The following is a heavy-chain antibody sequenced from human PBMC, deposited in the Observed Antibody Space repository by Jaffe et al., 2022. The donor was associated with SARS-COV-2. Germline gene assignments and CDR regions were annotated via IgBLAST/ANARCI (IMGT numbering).Heavy chain of an antibody. CDR3: ARDFRLSSSFFMHYYYGMDV. D-gene: IGHD6-13*01. V-gene: IGHV4-61*02. CDR1: GGSISSGSYY. J-gene: IGHJ6*02. Sequence: QVQLQESGPGLVKPSQTLSLTCTVSGGSISSGSYYWSWIRQPAGKGLEWIGRIYTSGSTNYNPSLKSRVTISVDTSKNQFSLKLSSVTAADTAVYYCARDFRLSSSFFMHYYYGMDVWGQGTTVTVSS. CDR2: IYTSGST.